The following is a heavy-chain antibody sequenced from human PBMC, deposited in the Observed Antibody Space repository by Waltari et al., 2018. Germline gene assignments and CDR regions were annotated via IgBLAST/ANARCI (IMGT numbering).Heavy chain of an antibody. Sequence: EAQLVESGGKLVQPGGSLRLSCVASGFTFRRHWMSWVRQAPGRGLGWVATRKEDGSDKHYVDSVRGRVTISRDNANDSLYLQMNSLRAEDTAVYYCATWRWGQSEFDYWGQGTLVTVSP. CDR1: GFTFRRHW. V-gene: IGHV3-7*01. J-gene: IGHJ4*02. CDR3: ATWRWGQSEFDY. D-gene: IGHD7-27*01. CDR2: RKEDGSDK.